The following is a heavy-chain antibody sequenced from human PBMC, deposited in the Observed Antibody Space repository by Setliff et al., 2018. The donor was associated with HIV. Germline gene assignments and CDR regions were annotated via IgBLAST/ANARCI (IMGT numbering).Heavy chain of an antibody. CDR2: ISVDSGDS. D-gene: IGHD2-15*01. CDR3: ARVLIGGRDIVVGAHDY. CDR1: GYTFRNQG. V-gene: IGHV1-18*01. Sequence: EASVKVSCKASGYTFRNQGLSWVRQAPGQGPEWMGWISVDSGDSYYGQKFQDRVIMTADTSTNTAYMELRSLRSDDSAIYYCARVLIGGRDIVVGAHDYWGQGTLVTVSS. J-gene: IGHJ4*02.